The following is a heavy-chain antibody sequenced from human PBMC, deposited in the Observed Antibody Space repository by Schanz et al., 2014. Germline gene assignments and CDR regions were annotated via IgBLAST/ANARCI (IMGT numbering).Heavy chain of an antibody. CDR1: GDTFSNYA. D-gene: IGHD2-2*01. CDR3: ARPLVPLPAGILGY. J-gene: IGHJ4*02. CDR2: VVPLLNVT. Sequence: QVQLVQSGAEVKKPGSSVRVSCKSSGDTFSNYAISWVRQAPGQGLEWRGRVVPLLNVTAYAQKFQGRVPMTADLSTRTVYMDLSSLRSEDTALYFCARPLVPLPAGILGYWGQGSLVTVSS. V-gene: IGHV1-69*04.